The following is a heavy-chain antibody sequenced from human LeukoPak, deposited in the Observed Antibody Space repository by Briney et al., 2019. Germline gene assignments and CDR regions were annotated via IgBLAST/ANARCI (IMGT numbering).Heavy chain of an antibody. Sequence: ASVKVSCKASGYTFTGYYMHWVRQAPGQGLEWMGRINPNSGGTNYAQKFQGRVTMTRDTSISTAYMELSRLRSDDTAVYYCASLYYYDSSGPDDAFDIWGQGTMVTVSS. J-gene: IGHJ3*02. CDR3: ASLYYYDSSGPDDAFDI. V-gene: IGHV1-2*06. CDR2: INPNSGGT. D-gene: IGHD3-22*01. CDR1: GYTFTGYY.